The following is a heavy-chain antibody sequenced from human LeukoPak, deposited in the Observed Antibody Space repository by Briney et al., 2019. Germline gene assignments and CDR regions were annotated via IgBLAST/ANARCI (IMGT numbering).Heavy chain of an antibody. V-gene: IGHV3-74*01. CDR2: INSDGSST. D-gene: IGHD3-22*01. CDR1: GFTFSSYW. CDR3: ARGTLHYDSSGYSSYFDY. Sequence: GGSLRLSCAASGFTFSSYWMHWVRQAPGKGLVWVSRINSDGSSTSYADSVKGRFTISRDNAKNTLYLQMNSLRAEDTAVYYCARGTLHYDSSGYSSYFDYWGQGTLVTVSS. J-gene: IGHJ4*02.